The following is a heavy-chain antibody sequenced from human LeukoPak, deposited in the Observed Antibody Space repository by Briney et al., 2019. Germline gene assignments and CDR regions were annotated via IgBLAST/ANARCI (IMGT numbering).Heavy chain of an antibody. CDR3: ARHGVVTWFDP. Sequence: PGRSLRLSCAASGFSFSSYGMHWVRQTPEKGLEWIGEINHSGSTNYNPSLKSRVIMSVDTSKNQFSVKLRSVTAADTAVYYCARHGVVTWFDPWGQGTLVTVSS. D-gene: IGHD3-16*01. CDR1: GFSFSSYG. J-gene: IGHJ5*02. CDR2: INHSGST. V-gene: IGHV4-34*01.